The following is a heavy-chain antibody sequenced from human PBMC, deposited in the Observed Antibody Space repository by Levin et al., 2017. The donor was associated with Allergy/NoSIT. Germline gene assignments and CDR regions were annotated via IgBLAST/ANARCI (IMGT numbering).Heavy chain of an antibody. CDR3: ARDSADGWAYYYYGMDV. Sequence: GESLKISCAASGFTFSSYSMNWVRQAPGKGLEWVSYISSSSSTIYYADSVKGRFTISRDNAKNSLYLQMNSLRAEDTAVYYCARDSADGWAYYYYGMDVWGQGTTVTVSS. D-gene: IGHD3-16*01. CDR2: ISSSSSTI. V-gene: IGHV3-48*01. J-gene: IGHJ6*02. CDR1: GFTFSSYS.